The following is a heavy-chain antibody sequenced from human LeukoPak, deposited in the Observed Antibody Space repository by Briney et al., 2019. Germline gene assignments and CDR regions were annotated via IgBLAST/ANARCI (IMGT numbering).Heavy chain of an antibody. CDR1: GGSISSYY. CDR2: IYYSGST. V-gene: IGHV4-59*01. J-gene: IGHJ4*02. Sequence: PSETLSLTCTVSGGSISSYYWSWIRQPPGEGLEWIGYIYYSGSTNYNPSLKSRVTISVDTSKNQFSLKLSSVTAADTAVYYCAVYGSGSPLGYWGQGTLVTVSS. D-gene: IGHD3-10*01. CDR3: AVYGSGSPLGY.